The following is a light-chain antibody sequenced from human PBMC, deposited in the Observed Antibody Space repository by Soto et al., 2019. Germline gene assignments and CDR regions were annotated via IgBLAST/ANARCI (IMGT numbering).Light chain of an antibody. CDR3: HEYKIAPSIT. Sequence: DIQMTQSPSSLSASVGDRVTITCRASQGISKYLAWYQQKPGKVPKLLIYAASTLQSGVPSRFSGSGSGTDFTLTISSLQPEDVATYYCHEYKIAPSITFGQGSKVEIK. CDR2: AAS. V-gene: IGKV1-27*01. CDR1: QGISKY. J-gene: IGKJ4*01.